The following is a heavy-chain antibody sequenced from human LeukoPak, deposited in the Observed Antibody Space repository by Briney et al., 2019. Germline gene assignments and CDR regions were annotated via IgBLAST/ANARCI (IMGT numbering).Heavy chain of an antibody. J-gene: IGHJ4*02. CDR2: INHSGST. Sequence: SETLSLTCAVYGGSFSGYYWSWIRQPPGKGLGWIGEINHSGSTNYNPSLKSRVTISVDTSKNQFSLKLSSVTAADTAVYYCAGFIVEPAAMEGEGTFDYWGQGTLVTVSS. D-gene: IGHD2-2*01. CDR3: AGFIVEPAAMEGEGTFDY. CDR1: GGSFSGYY. V-gene: IGHV4-34*01.